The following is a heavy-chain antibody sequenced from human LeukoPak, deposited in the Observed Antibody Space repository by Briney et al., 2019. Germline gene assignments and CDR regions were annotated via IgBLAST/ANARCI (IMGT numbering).Heavy chain of an antibody. CDR2: ISGSGIST. CDR1: GFTFSSYA. CDR3: AKDRSIAAGDDAFDI. Sequence: GGSLRLSCAASGFTFSSYAMNWVRQAPGKGLEWVSHISGSGISTCYADSVKGRFTFSRDNSKNTLYLQMNSLRAEDTAVYYCAKDRSIAAGDDAFDIWGQGTMVTVSS. J-gene: IGHJ3*02. V-gene: IGHV3-23*01. D-gene: IGHD6-13*01.